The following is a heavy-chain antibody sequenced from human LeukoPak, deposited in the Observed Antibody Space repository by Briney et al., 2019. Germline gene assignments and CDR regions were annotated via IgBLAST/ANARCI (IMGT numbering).Heavy chain of an antibody. CDR1: GYTFTSYG. D-gene: IGHD1-26*01. Sequence: ASVKVSCKASGYTFTSYGISWVRQAPGQGLEWMGWISAYNGNTNYAQKLQGRVTMTTDTSTSTAYMELRSLRSDDTDVYYCARDQKWELRGDFDYWGQGTLVTVSS. CDR3: ARDQKWELRGDFDY. CDR2: ISAYNGNT. V-gene: IGHV1-18*01. J-gene: IGHJ4*02.